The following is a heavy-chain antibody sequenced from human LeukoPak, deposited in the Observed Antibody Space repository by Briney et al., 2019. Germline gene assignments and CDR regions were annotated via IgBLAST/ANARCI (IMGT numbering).Heavy chain of an antibody. J-gene: IGHJ6*03. CDR2: VTGSGGST. Sequence: PGGSLRLSCAASGFTFSSYAMSWVRQAPGKGLEWVSTVTGSGGSTFYAGSVKGRFTISRDNSKNTLYLQMNSLRAEDTAVYYCAKDRYDYVWGSYRHHYYYMDVWGKGTTVTVS. V-gene: IGHV3-23*01. CDR3: AKDRYDYVWGSYRHHYYYMDV. CDR1: GFTFSSYA. D-gene: IGHD3-16*02.